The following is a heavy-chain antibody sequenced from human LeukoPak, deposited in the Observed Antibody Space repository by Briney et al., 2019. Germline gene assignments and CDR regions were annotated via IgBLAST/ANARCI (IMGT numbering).Heavy chain of an antibody. Sequence: GGSLRLSCAASGFTYSSYWMHWVRQAPGKGLMWVSRITPDGGYTNYADSVKGRFTISRDNAKNTLYLQMNSLRAEDTAVYYCVRDLIIVDTPGDDFDFWGQGTLVTVSS. D-gene: IGHD3-22*01. CDR2: ITPDGGYT. J-gene: IGHJ4*02. CDR3: VRDLIIVDTPGDDFDF. CDR1: GFTYSSYW. V-gene: IGHV3-74*01.